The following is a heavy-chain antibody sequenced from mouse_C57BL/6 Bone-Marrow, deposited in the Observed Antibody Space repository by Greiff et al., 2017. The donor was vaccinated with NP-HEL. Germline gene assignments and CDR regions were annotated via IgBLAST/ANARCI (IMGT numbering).Heavy chain of an antibody. D-gene: IGHD1-1*01. J-gene: IGHJ4*01. CDR1: GYTFTSSG. CDR3: ARGCTTVDDYAMDY. V-gene: IGHV1-81*01. Sequence: QVQLQQSGAELARPGASVKLSCKASGYTFTSSGISWVKQRTGQGLEWIGEIYPRSGNTYYNEKFKGKATLTADKSSSTAYMELRSLTSEDSAVYFCARGCTTVDDYAMDYWGQGTSVTVSS. CDR2: IYPRSGNT.